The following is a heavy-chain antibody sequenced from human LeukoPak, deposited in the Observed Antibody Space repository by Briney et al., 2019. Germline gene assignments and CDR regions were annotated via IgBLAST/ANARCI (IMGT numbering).Heavy chain of an antibody. CDR1: GSSLSTYY. D-gene: IGHD6-19*01. V-gene: IGHV4-59*01. CDR2: IYYNEST. Sequence: SETLSLTCTVSGSSLSTYYWSWIRQPVGKGLEWIGYIYYNESTNYNPPVKSRVTISADTSKNQFSLKLRSVTAADTAVYYCARGRWLVNYWGQGTLVTVSS. J-gene: IGHJ4*02. CDR3: ARGRWLVNY.